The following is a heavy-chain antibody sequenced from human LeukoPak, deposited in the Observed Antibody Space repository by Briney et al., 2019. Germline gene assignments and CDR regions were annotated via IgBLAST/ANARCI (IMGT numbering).Heavy chain of an antibody. Sequence: GGSLRLSRAASGFTFSDYYMSWIRQAPGKGLEWVSYISSSSSYTNYADSVKGRFTISRDNAKNSLYLQMNSLRAEDTAVYYCARDRTPRGYSYGFSYWGQGTLVTVSS. CDR3: ARDRTPRGYSYGFSY. D-gene: IGHD5-18*01. V-gene: IGHV3-11*06. CDR2: ISSSSSYT. J-gene: IGHJ4*02. CDR1: GFTFSDYY.